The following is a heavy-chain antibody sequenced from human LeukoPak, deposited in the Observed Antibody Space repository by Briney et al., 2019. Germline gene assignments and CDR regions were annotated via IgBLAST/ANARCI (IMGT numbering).Heavy chain of an antibody. J-gene: IGHJ3*02. CDR3: ARSKSKISRAFDI. Sequence: PSETLSLTCAVYGGSFSGYYWSWIRQPPGKGLEWIGEINHSGSTNYNPSLKSRVTISVDTSKNQFSLKLSSVTAADTAVYYCARSKSKISRAFDIWGQGTMVTVSS. CDR2: INHSGST. CDR1: GGSFSGYY. D-gene: IGHD2-15*01. V-gene: IGHV4-34*01.